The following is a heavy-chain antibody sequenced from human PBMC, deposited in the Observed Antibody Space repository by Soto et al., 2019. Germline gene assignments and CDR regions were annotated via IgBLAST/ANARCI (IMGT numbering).Heavy chain of an antibody. CDR3: ASAINILVVPAAIRHYYGKEV. CDR1: GFTFSSYG. Sequence: SLRLACAASGFTFSSYGMHWVRQAPGKGLEWVAVIWYDGSNKYYADSVKGRFTISRDNSKNTLYLQMNSLRAEDTAVYYCASAINILVVPAAIRHYYGKEVWGQGPTETVSS. CDR2: IWYDGSNK. J-gene: IGHJ6*02. V-gene: IGHV3-33*01. D-gene: IGHD2-2*01.